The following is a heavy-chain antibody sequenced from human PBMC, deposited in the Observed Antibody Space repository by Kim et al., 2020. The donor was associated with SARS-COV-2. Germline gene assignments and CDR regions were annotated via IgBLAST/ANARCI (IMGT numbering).Heavy chain of an antibody. J-gene: IGHJ4*02. CDR2: IYYSGST. Sequence: SETLSLTCTVSGGSISSYYWSWIRQPPGKGLEWIGYIYYSGSTNYNPSLKSRVTISVDTSKNQFSLNLGSVTAADTAVYYCARHNYDILTGWNPYCFDYWGQGTLVTVSS. CDR3: ARHNYDILTGWNPYCFDY. V-gene: IGHV4-59*08. CDR1: GGSISSYY. D-gene: IGHD3-9*01.